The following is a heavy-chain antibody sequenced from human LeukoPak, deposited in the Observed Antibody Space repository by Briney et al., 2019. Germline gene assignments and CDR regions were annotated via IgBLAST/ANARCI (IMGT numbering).Heavy chain of an antibody. CDR2: IYYSGST. CDR1: GGSISSYY. CDR3: ARVTGYVIEDNFDY. D-gene: IGHD2-15*01. J-gene: IGHJ4*02. Sequence: PSETLSLTCTVSGGSISSYYWSWIRQPPGKGLEWIGYIYYSGSTNYNPSLKSRVTISVNTSKNQFSLKLRSVTAADTAVYYCARVTGYVIEDNFDYWGQGTLVTVSS. V-gene: IGHV4-59*01.